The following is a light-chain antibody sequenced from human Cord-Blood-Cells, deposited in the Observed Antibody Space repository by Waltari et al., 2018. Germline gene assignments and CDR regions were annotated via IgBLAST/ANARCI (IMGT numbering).Light chain of an antibody. CDR3: CSYAGSYTWV. V-gene: IGLV2-11*01. CDR1: SSDGGGYNY. J-gene: IGLJ3*02. Sequence: QSALTQPRSVSGSPGPSVPISCTGTSSDGGGYNYVSWYQQHPGKAPKLLIYGVSKRPSGVPDRFSGSKSGNTASLTISGLQAEDEADYYCCSYAGSYTWVFGGGTKLTVL. CDR2: GVS.